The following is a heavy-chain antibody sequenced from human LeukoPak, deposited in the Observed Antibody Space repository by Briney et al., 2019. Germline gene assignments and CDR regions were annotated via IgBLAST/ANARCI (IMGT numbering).Heavy chain of an antibody. CDR3: ARGGDYKNDY. V-gene: IGHV3-74*01. J-gene: IGHJ4*02. CDR1: GFTFSSYW. Sequence: GGSLRLSCAASGFTFSSYWMHWVRQTPGKGLVWVSRINGAGSSISYSDSVKGRVTISRDNAKNTLYLQMNNLRAEDTAVYYCARGGDYKNDYWGQGTLVTVSS. CDR2: INGAGSSI. D-gene: IGHD4-17*01.